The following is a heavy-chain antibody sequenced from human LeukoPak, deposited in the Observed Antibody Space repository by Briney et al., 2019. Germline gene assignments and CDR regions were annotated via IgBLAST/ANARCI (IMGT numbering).Heavy chain of an antibody. J-gene: IGHJ4*02. D-gene: IGHD6-19*01. CDR1: GFTFSNAW. CDR3: TPSIAVAGSLDY. V-gene: IGHV3-15*01. CDR2: IKSKTDGGTT. Sequence: GGSLRLSCAASGFTFSNAWMSWVRQAPGKGLEWVGRIKSKTDGGTTDCAAPVKGRFTISRDDSKNTLYLQMNSLKTEDTAVYYCTPSIAVAGSLDYWGQGTLVTVSS.